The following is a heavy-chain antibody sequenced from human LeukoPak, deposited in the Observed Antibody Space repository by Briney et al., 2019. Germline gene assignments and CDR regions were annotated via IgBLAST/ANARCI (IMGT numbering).Heavy chain of an antibody. V-gene: IGHV1-69*06. CDR3: ARELGYSNPEYYYYYYMDV. CDR1: GGTFSSYA. CDR2: IIPIFGTA. D-gene: IGHD4-11*01. Sequence: SVKVSCKASGGTFSSYAISWVRQAPGQGLEWMGGIIPIFGTANYAQKFQGRVTITADKSTSTAYMELSSLRSEDTAVYYCARELGYSNPEYYYYYYMDVWGKGTTVTVSS. J-gene: IGHJ6*03.